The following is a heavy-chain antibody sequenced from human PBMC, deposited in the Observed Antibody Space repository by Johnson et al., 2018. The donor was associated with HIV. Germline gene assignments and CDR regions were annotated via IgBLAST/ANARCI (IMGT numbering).Heavy chain of an antibody. CDR3: ASGHMWSAF. CDR2: IRHDGGEK. D-gene: IGHD2-21*01. J-gene: IGHJ3*01. V-gene: IGHV3-7*01. Sequence: VQLVESGGGLVQPGESLRLSCVVSGFTFKNYWMTWVRQAPGKGLEWVAYIRHDGGEKECLDSVKGRFTISRENAKNSLYLQMSSLRVEDTAVYYCASGHMWSAFWGQGTMVTVSS. CDR1: GFTFKNYW.